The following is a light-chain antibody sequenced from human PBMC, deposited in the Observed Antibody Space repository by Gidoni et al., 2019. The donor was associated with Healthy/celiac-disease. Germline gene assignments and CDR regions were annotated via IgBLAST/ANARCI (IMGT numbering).Light chain of an antibody. CDR2: DAS. J-gene: IGKJ4*01. CDR3: QQYDNLPLT. V-gene: IGKV1-33*01. CDR1: QDISKY. Sequence: DIPITQSPSSLSASLGDRVTITCPASQDISKYLNWYQQKPGKAPKLLIYDASNLEKGVPSRFSGSGSGTDFTFTISSLQPEDIATYYCQQYDNLPLTFGGGTKVEIK.